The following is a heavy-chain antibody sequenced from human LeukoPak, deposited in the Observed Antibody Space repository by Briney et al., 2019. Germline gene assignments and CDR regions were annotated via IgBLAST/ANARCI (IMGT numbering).Heavy chain of an antibody. V-gene: IGHV1-2*02. D-gene: IGHD3-3*01. CDR3: ARKSRDDSYFDY. CDR2: INNHNGGT. CDR1: GYTFTGYY. J-gene: IGHJ4*02. Sequence: ASVKVSCKASGYTFTGYYMHWVRQAPGQGLEWMGWINNHNGGTNYAQKLQGRVTMTRDTSIATAYMELTSLTSDDTAIYYCARKSRDDSYFDYWGQGTPVTVSS.